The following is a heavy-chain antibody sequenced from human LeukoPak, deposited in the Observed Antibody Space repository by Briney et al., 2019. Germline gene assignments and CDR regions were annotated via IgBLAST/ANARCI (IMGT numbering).Heavy chain of an antibody. V-gene: IGHV1-2*02. J-gene: IGHJ6*04. CDR3: AKARGLYCSSISCYDCDV. Sequence: ASVKVSCKASGYTFTAYYIHWVRQAPGQGLEWMGWINPNSGGTSYAQSFQGRVTLTRDTSISTAYMELSGLRSDDTAVYYCAKARGLYCSSISCYDCDVWGKGTTVTVSS. CDR1: GYTFTAYY. D-gene: IGHD2-2*01. CDR2: INPNSGGT.